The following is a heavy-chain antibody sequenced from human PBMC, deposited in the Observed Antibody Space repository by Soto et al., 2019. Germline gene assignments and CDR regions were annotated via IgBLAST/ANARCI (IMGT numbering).Heavy chain of an antibody. Sequence: SETLSLTCAVSGGSISSGGYSWSWIRQPPGKGLEWIGYIYHSGSTYYNPSLKSRVTISVDRPKNQFSLKLSSVTAADTAVYYCARRYGGAFDIWGQGTMVTVSS. J-gene: IGHJ3*02. CDR1: GGSISSGGYS. CDR3: ARRYGGAFDI. V-gene: IGHV4-30-2*01. D-gene: IGHD3-10*01. CDR2: IYHSGST.